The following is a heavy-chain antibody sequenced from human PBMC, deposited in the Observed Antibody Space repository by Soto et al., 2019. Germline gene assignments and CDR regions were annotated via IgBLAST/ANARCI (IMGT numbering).Heavy chain of an antibody. CDR2: IIPIFGTA. J-gene: IGHJ6*02. D-gene: IGHD5-12*01. V-gene: IGHV1-69*13. Sequence: ASVKVSCTASGGTFSSYASSWVRQAPGQGLEWMGGIIPIFGTANYAQKFQGRVTITADESTSTAYMELSSLRSEDTAVYYCAANGRDGYNYHYYYGMDVWGQGTTVTVS. CDR3: AANGRDGYNYHYYYGMDV. CDR1: GGTFSSYA.